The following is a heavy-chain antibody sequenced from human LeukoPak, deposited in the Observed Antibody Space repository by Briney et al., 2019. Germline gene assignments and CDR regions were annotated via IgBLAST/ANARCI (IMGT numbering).Heavy chain of an antibody. D-gene: IGHD6-13*01. J-gene: IGHJ4*02. CDR2: ISGSGGST. V-gene: IGHV3-23*01. Sequence: PGGSLRLSCAASGFTLSGSAMHWVRQAPGKGLEWVSAISGSGGSTYYADSVKGRFTISRDNSKNTLYLQMNSLRAEDTAVYYCAKEGIAAAGTLDYWGQGTLVTVSS. CDR3: AKEGIAAAGTLDY. CDR1: GFTLSGSA.